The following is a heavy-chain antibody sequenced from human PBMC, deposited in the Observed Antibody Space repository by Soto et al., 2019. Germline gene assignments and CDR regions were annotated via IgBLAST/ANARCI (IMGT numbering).Heavy chain of an antibody. CDR3: AKGTRRDGYRLTCFDP. J-gene: IGHJ5*02. CDR2: ISGSGGDT. V-gene: IGHV3-23*01. D-gene: IGHD5-12*01. Sequence: EVQLLESGGGLVQPGGSLRLSCAASGFSFSYYAMSWVRQAPGKGLEWVSGISGSGGDTYYADSVKGRFTISRDNSRNTLYLQVNSLRAEDTVVYYCAKGTRRDGYRLTCFDPWGQGTLVTVSS. CDR1: GFSFSYYA.